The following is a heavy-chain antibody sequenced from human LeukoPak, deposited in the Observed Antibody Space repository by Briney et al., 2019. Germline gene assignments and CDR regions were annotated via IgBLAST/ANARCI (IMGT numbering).Heavy chain of an antibody. CDR3: AKGADTGIVGATTSDY. D-gene: IGHD1-26*01. J-gene: IGHJ4*02. V-gene: IGHV3-23*01. CDR2: ISGSGGST. CDR1: GFTFSTYA. Sequence: PGGSLRLSCAASGFTFSTYAMSWVRQAPGTGLEWVSAISGSGGSTYYADSVEGRFTISRDNSKNTLYLQMNSLRAEDPAIYYCAKGADTGIVGATTSDYWGQGTLVTVSS.